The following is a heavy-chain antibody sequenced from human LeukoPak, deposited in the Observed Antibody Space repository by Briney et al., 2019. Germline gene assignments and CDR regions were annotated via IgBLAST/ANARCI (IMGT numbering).Heavy chain of an antibody. D-gene: IGHD5-24*01. V-gene: IGHV4-34*01. Sequence: SETLSLTCAVYGGSFSGYYWSWIRQPPGKGLEWIGEINHSGSTNYNPSLKYRVTISVDTSKNQFSLKLSSVTAADTAVYYCARGRRDGYNLMCDYWGQGTLVTVSS. J-gene: IGHJ4*02. CDR2: INHSGST. CDR1: GGSFSGYY. CDR3: ARGRRDGYNLMCDY.